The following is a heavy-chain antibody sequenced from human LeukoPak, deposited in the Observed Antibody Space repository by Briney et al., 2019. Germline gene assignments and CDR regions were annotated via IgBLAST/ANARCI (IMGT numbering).Heavy chain of an antibody. V-gene: IGHV4-38-2*02. D-gene: IGHD6-13*01. J-gene: IGHJ6*03. CDR2: IYHSGST. CDR3: GNEVGERSSWYGHYYYYMDV. CDR1: GYSLSSGYY. Sequence: SETLSLTCTVSGYSLSSGYYWGWIRQPPGKGLEWIGSIYHSGSTYYNPSLKSRVTISVDTSKTQFSLKLSSVTAADTAVYYSGNEVGERSSWYGHYYYYMDVWGKGTTVTVSS.